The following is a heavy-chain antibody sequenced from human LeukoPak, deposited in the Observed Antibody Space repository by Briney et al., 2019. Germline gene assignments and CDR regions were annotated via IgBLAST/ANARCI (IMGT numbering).Heavy chain of an antibody. CDR2: IYPGDSDT. CDR3: ATSDILTGYYLEN. D-gene: IGHD3-9*01. Sequence: GESLQISCKGSGYSFTSYWIGWVRRMPGKGLEWMGIIYPGDSDTRYSPSFQGQVTISADKSISTAYLQWSSLKASDTAMYYCATSDILTGYYLENWGQGTLVTVSS. J-gene: IGHJ4*02. CDR1: GYSFTSYW. V-gene: IGHV5-51*01.